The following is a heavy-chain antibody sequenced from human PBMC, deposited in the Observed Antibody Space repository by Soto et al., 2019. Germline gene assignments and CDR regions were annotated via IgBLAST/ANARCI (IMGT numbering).Heavy chain of an antibody. D-gene: IGHD4-4*01. V-gene: IGHV3-74*01. J-gene: IGHJ4*02. Sequence: EVQLVESGGGLVQPGESLRLSCAASGFTFSSYWMHWIRQAPGKGLVWVSRVSSDGSSTVYATSVKGRVTISRDNAKNTLYLQMNSLRDEDTAVYYCARGLPNYSSFDSWGQGTLVTVSS. CDR2: VSSDGSST. CDR3: ARGLPNYSSFDS. CDR1: GFTFSSYW.